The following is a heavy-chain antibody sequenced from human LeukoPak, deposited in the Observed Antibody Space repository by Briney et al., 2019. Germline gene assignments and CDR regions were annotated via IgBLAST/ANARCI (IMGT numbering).Heavy chain of an antibody. CDR3: ARNNGMDV. J-gene: IGHJ6*02. Sequence: GGSLRLSCAVSGFTFNNYWMSWVRQAPGKGLEWVANITPDGSDRYYVDSLKGRVTISRDNTKSSLYLQMNSLRAEDTALYHCARNNGMDVWGQGTTVIVSS. CDR2: ITPDGSDR. V-gene: IGHV3-7*03. CDR1: GFTFNNYW.